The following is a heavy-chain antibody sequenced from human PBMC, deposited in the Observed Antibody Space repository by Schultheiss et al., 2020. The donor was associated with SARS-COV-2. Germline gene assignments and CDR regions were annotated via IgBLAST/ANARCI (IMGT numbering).Heavy chain of an antibody. D-gene: IGHD6-13*01. CDR1: GGSFSGYY. V-gene: IGHV4-59*01. CDR2: IYYSGST. J-gene: IGHJ4*02. Sequence: GSLRLSCAVYGGSFSGYYWSWIRQPPGKGLEWIGYIYYSGSTNYNPSLKSRVTISVDTSKNQFSLKLSSVTAADTAVYYCATYPLNIAAASFDYWGQGTLVTVSS. CDR3: ATYPLNIAAASFDY.